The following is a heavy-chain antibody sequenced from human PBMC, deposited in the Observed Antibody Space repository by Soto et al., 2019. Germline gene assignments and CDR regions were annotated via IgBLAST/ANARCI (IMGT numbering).Heavy chain of an antibody. CDR2: IYYSGST. J-gene: IGHJ4*02. V-gene: IGHV4-39*01. D-gene: IGHD5-12*01. CDR1: GGSISSSSYY. Sequence: QLQLQESGPGLVKPSETLSLTCTVSGGSISSSSYYWGWIRQPPGKGLEWIGSIYYSGSTYYNPSLKGRVTISVDASKHQCSLKLSSVTAADTAVYYCARLTYSGYDWAIYYFDYWGQGTLVTFSS. CDR3: ARLTYSGYDWAIYYFDY.